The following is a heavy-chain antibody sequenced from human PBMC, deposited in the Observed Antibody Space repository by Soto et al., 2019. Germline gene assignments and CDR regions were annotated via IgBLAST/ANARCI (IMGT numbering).Heavy chain of an antibody. J-gene: IGHJ4*02. D-gene: IGHD6-13*01. CDR3: ARNSEHFDS. CDR1: GGIPSEGY. V-gene: IGHV3-11*01. CDR2: ISSSGRTI. Sequence: EGDLRDPWGASGGIPSEGYKILFRQAPGKGLEWISYISSSGRTIYYADSAKGRFTISRDNAKNSLYLQLNSLRAEDTAVYYCARNSEHFDSWGQGVLVTVSS.